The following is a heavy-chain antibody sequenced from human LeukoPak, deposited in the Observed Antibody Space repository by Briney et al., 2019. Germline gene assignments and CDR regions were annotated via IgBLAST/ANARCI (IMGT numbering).Heavy chain of an antibody. CDR1: GYTFTSYG. Sequence: GASVKVSCTASGYTFTSYGISWVRQAPGQGLEWMGWISAYNGNTNYAQKLQGRVTMTTDTSTSTASMELRSLRSDGTAVYYCARGGSNWGLGFVDYWGQGNLVTVSS. CDR3: ARGGSNWGLGFVDY. V-gene: IGHV1-18*01. CDR2: ISAYNGNT. D-gene: IGHD7-27*01. J-gene: IGHJ4*02.